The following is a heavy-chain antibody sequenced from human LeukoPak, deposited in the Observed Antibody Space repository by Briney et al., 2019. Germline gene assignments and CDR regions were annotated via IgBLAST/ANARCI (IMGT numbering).Heavy chain of an antibody. CDR1: GFTVSSNY. CDR2: IYSGDNT. V-gene: IGHV3-66*01. J-gene: IGHJ4*02. D-gene: IGHD6-6*01. CDR3: ARGKGSSSPYYFDY. Sequence: GSLRLSCAASGFTVSSNYMSWVRQAPGKGLEWVSIIYSGDNTYYADSVKGRFTISRDNSKNTLYLQMNSLRAEDTAVYYCARGKGSSSPYYFDYWGQGTLVTVSS.